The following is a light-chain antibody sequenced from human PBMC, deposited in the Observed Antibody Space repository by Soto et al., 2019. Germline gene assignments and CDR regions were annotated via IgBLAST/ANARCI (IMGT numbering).Light chain of an antibody. Sequence: EIGMTQSPSTLSVSTGERATLACRARQSVSCTLAWYQHKPGHAHRLLIYGESTRPTSIPARLSGSGSGTEFTLTISSLQFEDFAVSYCQHYNNWPRTFGHGTKLESK. CDR2: GES. CDR3: QHYNNWPRT. J-gene: IGKJ2*02. V-gene: IGKV3-15*01. CDR1: QSVSCT.